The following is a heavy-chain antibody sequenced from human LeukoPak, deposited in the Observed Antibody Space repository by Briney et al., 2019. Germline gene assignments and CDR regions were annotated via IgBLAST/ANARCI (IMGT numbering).Heavy chain of an antibody. CDR3: ARGRWSATTASYYLDF. CDR2: INAGNGYT. D-gene: IGHD5-24*01. CDR1: GYTFSSYA. J-gene: IGHJ4*02. Sequence: ASVKVSCKASGYTFSSYAMYWLRQAPGQRLDWMGWINAGNGYTKYSQNFQGRVTITRDTSASTAYMELSSLRSEDTAVYYCARGRWSATTASYYLDFWGQGTLVTVSS. V-gene: IGHV1-3*01.